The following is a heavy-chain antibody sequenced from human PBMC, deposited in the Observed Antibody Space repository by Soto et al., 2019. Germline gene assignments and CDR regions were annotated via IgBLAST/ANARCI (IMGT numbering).Heavy chain of an antibody. Sequence: AAVKVSCKAAGYTFTSYDINWVRQATGQGLEWMGWMNPNSGNTGYVQKFQGRVTMTRNTSISTAYMELSSLRSEDMAVYYCARLARTSMRGARPRNYYYYGMDVWGQGTTVSVSS. CDR2: MNPNSGNT. V-gene: IGHV1-8*01. D-gene: IGHD6-6*01. J-gene: IGHJ6*02. CDR1: GYTFTSYD. CDR3: ARLARTSMRGARPRNYYYYGMDV.